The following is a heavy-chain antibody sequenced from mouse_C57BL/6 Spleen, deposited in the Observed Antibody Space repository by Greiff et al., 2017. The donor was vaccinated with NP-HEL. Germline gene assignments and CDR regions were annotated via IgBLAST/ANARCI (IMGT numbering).Heavy chain of an antibody. CDR3: AREGGYDVWFAY. Sequence: EVQLVESGPGLVKPSQSLSLTCSVTGYSITSGYYWNWIRQFPGNKLEWMGYISYDGSNNYNPSLKNRISITRDTSKNQCFLKLNSVTTEDTATYYCAREGGYDVWFAYWGQGTLVTVSA. J-gene: IGHJ3*01. D-gene: IGHD2-2*01. V-gene: IGHV3-6*01. CDR2: ISYDGSN. CDR1: GYSITSGYY.